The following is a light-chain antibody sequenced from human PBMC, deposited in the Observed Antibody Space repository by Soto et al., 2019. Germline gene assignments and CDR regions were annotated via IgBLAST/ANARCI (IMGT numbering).Light chain of an antibody. Sequence: EIVMTQSPATLSVSPGERATLSCRASQSVSSNLAWYQQKPGQAPRLLIYGASTSATGIPARFSGSGSGTAFTLTISSLQSEDFAVYYCQQYNNWPPLTFGGGTKVDIK. V-gene: IGKV3-15*01. J-gene: IGKJ4*01. CDR3: QQYNNWPPLT. CDR1: QSVSSN. CDR2: GAS.